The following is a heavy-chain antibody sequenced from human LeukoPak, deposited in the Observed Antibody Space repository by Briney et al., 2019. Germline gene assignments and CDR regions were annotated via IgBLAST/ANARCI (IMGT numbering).Heavy chain of an antibody. J-gene: IGHJ4*02. Sequence: SGGSLRLSGAASGFSFSNYGMHWVRQAPGKGLEWVAFIRFDGTNKYYGDSVKGRFTISRDNSKNTLYLQMNSLRVEDTAVYYCAKDQGSSWSLGFDYWGQGTLVTVSS. CDR3: AKDQGSSWSLGFDY. V-gene: IGHV3-30*02. D-gene: IGHD6-13*01. CDR2: IRFDGTNK. CDR1: GFSFSNYG.